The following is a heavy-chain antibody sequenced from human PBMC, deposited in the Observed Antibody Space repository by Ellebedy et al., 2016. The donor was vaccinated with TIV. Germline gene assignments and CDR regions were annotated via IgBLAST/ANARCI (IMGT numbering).Heavy chain of an antibody. V-gene: IGHV1-69*06. CDR1: GGTFSSYA. CDR3: ARFFSYGGNSRGYYGMDV. J-gene: IGHJ6*02. Sequence: SVKVSXXASGGTFSSYAISWVRQAPGQGLEWMGGIIPIFGTANYAQKFQGRVTITADKSTSTAYMELSSLRSEDTAVYYCARFFSYGGNSRGYYGMDVWGQGTTVTVSS. CDR2: IIPIFGTA. D-gene: IGHD4-23*01.